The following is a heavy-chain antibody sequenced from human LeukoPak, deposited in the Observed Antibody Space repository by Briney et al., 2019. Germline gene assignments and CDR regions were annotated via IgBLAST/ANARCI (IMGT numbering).Heavy chain of an antibody. CDR1: GGSISPYY. CDR2: IHYSGRP. D-gene: IGHD5-12*01. V-gene: IGHV4-59*01. CDR3: ARDSSGYDSGWYFDL. J-gene: IGHJ2*01. Sequence: PSETLSLTCTVSGGSISPYYWNWIRQPPGKGLEWIGYIHYSGRPDYNPSLNSRVTVTVDTSKSQFSLKLTSVTTADTAVYYCARDSSGYDSGWYFDLWGRGTLVTGSS.